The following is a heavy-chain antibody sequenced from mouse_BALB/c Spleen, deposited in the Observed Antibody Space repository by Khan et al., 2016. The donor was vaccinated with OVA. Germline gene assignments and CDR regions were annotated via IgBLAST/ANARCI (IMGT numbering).Heavy chain of an antibody. D-gene: IGHD2-3*01. CDR2: ISSGGTYT. J-gene: IGHJ4*01. Sequence: EVKLVESGGDLVKPGGSLKLSCAASGFTFSSYGMSWVRQTPDKRLEWVAAISSGGTYTYSPDSLKARFTISRDNAKHTLSLQMRSLKSEDTAIYYWARQPGYYEGSAMDFWGQGTSVTVSS. CDR3: ARQPGYYEGSAMDF. CDR1: GFTFSSYG. V-gene: IGHV5-6*01.